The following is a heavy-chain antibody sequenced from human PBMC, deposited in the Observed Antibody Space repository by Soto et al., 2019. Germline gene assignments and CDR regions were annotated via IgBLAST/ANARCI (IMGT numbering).Heavy chain of an antibody. D-gene: IGHD3-3*01. CDR2: FIPVYRTL. CDR3: ATGVIWIGYFTVDS. V-gene: IGHV1-69*13. J-gene: IGHJ4*02. Sequence: SVKVSCKASGGSFGNSAINWVRQAPGQGLEWLGGFIPVYRTLNYAQKFQGRVTITADESTGTAYMTLSSLASDDTAVYYCATGVIWIGYFTVDSWGQGTRVTVSS. CDR1: GGSFGNSA.